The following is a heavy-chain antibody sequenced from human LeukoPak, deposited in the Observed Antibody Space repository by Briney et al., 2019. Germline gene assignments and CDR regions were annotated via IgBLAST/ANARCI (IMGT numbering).Heavy chain of an antibody. V-gene: IGHV4-59*01. J-gene: IGHJ5*02. CDR2: VYYSGST. Sequence: SETLSLTCNISAGSIRNYYWAWFRQPPGKGLEWIGYVYYSGSTNYNPSLKSRVTISMDTSKNQFSLKLSSVTAADTAVYYCARETLEGKFDPWGQGILVTVSS. D-gene: IGHD1-1*01. CDR1: AGSIRNYY. CDR3: ARETLEGKFDP.